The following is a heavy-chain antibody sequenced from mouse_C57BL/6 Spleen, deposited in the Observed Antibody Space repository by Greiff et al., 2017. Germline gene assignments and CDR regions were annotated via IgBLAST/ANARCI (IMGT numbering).Heavy chain of an antibody. J-gene: IGHJ1*03. CDR3: ARGIYDGYSDLYWYFDV. D-gene: IGHD2-3*01. V-gene: IGHV1-55*01. Sequence: QVQLQQPGAELVKPGASVKMSCKASGYTFTSYWITWVKQRPGQGLEWIGDIYPGSGSTNYNEKFKSKATLTVDTSSSTAYMQLSSLTSEDSAVYYCARGIYDGYSDLYWYFDVWGTGTTVTVSS. CDR2: IYPGSGST. CDR1: GYTFTSYW.